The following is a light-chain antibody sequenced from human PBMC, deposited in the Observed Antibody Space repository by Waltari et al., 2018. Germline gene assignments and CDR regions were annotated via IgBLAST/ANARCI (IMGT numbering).Light chain of an antibody. V-gene: IGKV3-15*01. CDR3: QQYNNWPPLT. CDR2: GAS. Sequence: EVVMSQSPATLSLSPGETATLSCRASRSVHDDLAWYQQKRGPAPSHLIYGASSRASGIPVRFSGLGAGTEFTLTISSLLPEDFAVYYCQQYNNWPPLTFGEGTIVEMK. J-gene: IGKJ4*01. CDR1: RSVHDD.